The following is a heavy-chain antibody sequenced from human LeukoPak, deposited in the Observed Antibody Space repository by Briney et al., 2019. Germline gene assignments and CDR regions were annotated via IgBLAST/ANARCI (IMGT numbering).Heavy chain of an antibody. CDR3: ARQGGGNYAPLDS. CDR1: GGSLSGSGYY. Sequence: SETLSLTCTVSGGSLSGSGYYWGWVRQPPGKGLEWIGNVYFSGSTFYNPSLQSRVTMSIDASQSQFALKLRSVTAADTAVYYCARQGGGNYAPLDSWGQGAVGTVSS. D-gene: IGHD1-26*01. CDR2: VYFSGST. V-gene: IGHV4-39*01. J-gene: IGHJ4*02.